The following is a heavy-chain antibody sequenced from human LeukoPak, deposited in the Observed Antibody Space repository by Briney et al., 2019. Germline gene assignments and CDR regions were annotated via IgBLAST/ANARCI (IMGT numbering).Heavy chain of an antibody. J-gene: IGHJ4*02. V-gene: IGHV3-64*04. CDR1: GFTFSSYA. CDR2: ISSNGGST. D-gene: IGHD3-22*01. Sequence: GGSLRLSCSASGFTFSSYAMHWVRQAPGKGLEYVSAISSNGGSTYYADSVKGRFTISRDNAKNTLYLQMNSLRAEDTAVYYCVRDPGYYDSSGFHPFDYWGQGTLVTVSS. CDR3: VRDPGYYDSSGFHPFDY.